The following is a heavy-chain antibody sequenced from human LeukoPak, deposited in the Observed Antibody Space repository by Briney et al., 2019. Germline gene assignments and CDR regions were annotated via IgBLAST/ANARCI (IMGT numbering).Heavy chain of an antibody. D-gene: IGHD1-1*01. J-gene: IGHJ4*02. Sequence: GGSLRLSCAASGFTVSSNHMSWVRQAPGKGLEWVSVIYSGGSTDYADSVKGRFTISRDNLKNTLYLQMNSLSAEDTAVYYCARGPAGYNWGQGTLVTFSS. CDR2: IYSGGST. CDR1: GFTVSSNH. CDR3: ARGPAGYN. V-gene: IGHV3-53*01.